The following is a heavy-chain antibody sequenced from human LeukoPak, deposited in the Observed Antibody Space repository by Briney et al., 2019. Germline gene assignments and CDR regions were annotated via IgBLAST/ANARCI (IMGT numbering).Heavy chain of an antibody. J-gene: IGHJ5*02. D-gene: IGHD3-10*01. CDR1: GGSISSYY. V-gene: IGHV4-4*07. Sequence: SETLSLTCTVSGGSISSYYWSWLRQPAGKGLEWIGRIYTSGSTNYNPSLKSRVTMSVDTSKNQFSLKLSSVTAADTAVYYCARDFSITMVRGVIVNWFDPWGQGTLVTVSS. CDR2: IYTSGST. CDR3: ARDFSITMVRGVIVNWFDP.